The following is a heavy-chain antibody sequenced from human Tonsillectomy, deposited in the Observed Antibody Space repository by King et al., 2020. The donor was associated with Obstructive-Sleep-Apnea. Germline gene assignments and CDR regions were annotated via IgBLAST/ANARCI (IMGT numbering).Heavy chain of an antibody. V-gene: IGHV3-23*04. Sequence: VQLVESGGGLVQPGGSLRLSCAASGFSFSGYAMSWVRQAPGKGLECVSTITDTGGNPYYTDSVKGRFTVSRDNSKNMLFLEMNSLRADDTAVYYCVKDAEYSSGWYDDHWGQGILVTVSS. J-gene: IGHJ4*02. CDR2: ITDTGGNP. D-gene: IGHD6-19*01. CDR3: VKDAEYSSGWYDDH. CDR1: GFSFSGYA.